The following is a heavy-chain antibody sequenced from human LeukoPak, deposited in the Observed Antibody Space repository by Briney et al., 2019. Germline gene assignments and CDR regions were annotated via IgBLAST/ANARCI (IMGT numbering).Heavy chain of an antibody. D-gene: IGHD1-26*01. CDR2: ISGSGTGT. CDR3: TRLNIESYVDH. J-gene: IGHJ5*02. Sequence: GGSLRLSCTPSGFTFSTYAMTWVRQAPGKGLEWVSGISGSGTGTFYGDSVKGRFTISRDNSKNTLYLQMNSLRAEDTAVYYCTRLNIESYVDHWGQGTLVSVSS. CDR1: GFTFSTYA. V-gene: IGHV3-23*01.